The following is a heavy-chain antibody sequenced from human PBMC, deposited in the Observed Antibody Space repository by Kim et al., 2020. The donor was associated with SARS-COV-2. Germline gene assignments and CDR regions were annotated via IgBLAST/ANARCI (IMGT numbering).Heavy chain of an antibody. Sequence: GGSLRLSCAVSGFTFSSYEMNWVRQAPGKGLEWVSYISKSGTGRQYADSVKGRFTISRDNAKNSLYLQTNSLRAEDTAFYYCAREVATTPDAFDIWGQGTLVTVSS. CDR3: AREVATTPDAFDI. V-gene: IGHV3-48*03. CDR2: ISKSGTGR. CDR1: GFTFSSYE. J-gene: IGHJ3*02. D-gene: IGHD5-12*01.